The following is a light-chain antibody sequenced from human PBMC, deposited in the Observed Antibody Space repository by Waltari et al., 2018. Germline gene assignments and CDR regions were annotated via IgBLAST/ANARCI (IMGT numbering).Light chain of an antibody. CDR1: QNINRW. V-gene: IGKV1D-16*01. J-gene: IGKJ5*01. Sequence: DVQMTQSPSSLSASVGDRVTITCRASQNINRWLAWYQQKPEKLPKSLSSGAYSLHSGVPAGLSGSVSGTEFTRPISSLQPEDFATYYCQQYNNYPITFGQGTRLEIK. CDR3: QQYNNYPIT. CDR2: GAY.